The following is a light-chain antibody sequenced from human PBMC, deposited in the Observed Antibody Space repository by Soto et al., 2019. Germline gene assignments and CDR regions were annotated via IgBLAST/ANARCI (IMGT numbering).Light chain of an antibody. CDR2: LAS. V-gene: IGKV1-9*01. J-gene: IGKJ5*01. CDR3: QQVDSLPIT. Sequence: IQLTQSPSSLSASVGDRVTITCRASQGIRNPLAWYQQKPGKGPKLLIYLASTLQSGVPSRFSGSGSGTDFTLPISSLQPEDFATYYCQQVDSLPITFGQGARLEIK. CDR1: QGIRNP.